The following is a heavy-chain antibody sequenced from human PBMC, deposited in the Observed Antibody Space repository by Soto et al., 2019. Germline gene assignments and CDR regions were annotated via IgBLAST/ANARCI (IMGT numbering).Heavy chain of an antibody. CDR2: IHPNSGGT. Sequence: QVQLVQSGAEVKKPGASEKVSCKASGYTFTGYHMHWVRQAPGQGLEWMGWIHPNSGGTNYAQKFQGRFNMTMDTSISTAYMEVSRLRSDDTAVYYCARERRFYDSCTYDIANDACDVWGQGTMVTVSS. CDR1: GYTFTGYH. J-gene: IGHJ3*01. CDR3: ARERRFYDSCTYDIANDACDV. V-gene: IGHV1-2*02. D-gene: IGHD3-22*01.